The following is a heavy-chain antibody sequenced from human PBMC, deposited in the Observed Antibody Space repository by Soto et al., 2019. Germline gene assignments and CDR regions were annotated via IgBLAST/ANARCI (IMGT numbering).Heavy chain of an antibody. J-gene: IGHJ1*01. CDR2: IWYDGSIE. Sequence: QVQLVESGGGVVQSGTSLRLSCAASGFTFSSYGMHWVRQAPGKGLEWVAVIWYDGSIEYYADSVKGRFTISRDNSKNTLYLQMNSLRAEDTALYYRARAGVEVAIQVGYFQHWGQGTLVTVSS. CDR3: ARAGVEVAIQVGYFQH. CDR1: GFTFSSYG. D-gene: IGHD2-2*01. V-gene: IGHV3-33*01.